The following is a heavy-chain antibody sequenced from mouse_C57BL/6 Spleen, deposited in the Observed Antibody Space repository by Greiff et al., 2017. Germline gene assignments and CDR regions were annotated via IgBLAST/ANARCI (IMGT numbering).Heavy chain of an antibody. CDR3: AREAQATVYAMDY. V-gene: IGHV1-7*01. J-gene: IGHJ4*01. D-gene: IGHD3-2*02. Sequence: VQLQESGAELAKPGASVKLSCKASGYTFTSYWMHWVKQRPGQGLEWIGYINPSSGYTKYNQKFKDKATLTADKSSSTAYMQLSSLTYEDSAVYYCAREAQATVYAMDYWGQGTSVTVSS. CDR1: GYTFTSYW. CDR2: INPSSGYT.